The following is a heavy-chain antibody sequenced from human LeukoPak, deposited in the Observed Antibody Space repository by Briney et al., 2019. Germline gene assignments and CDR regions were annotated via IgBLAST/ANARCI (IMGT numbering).Heavy chain of an antibody. V-gene: IGHV3-43*02. J-gene: IGHJ6*02. D-gene: IGHD2-15*01. CDR2: ISGDGGST. CDR1: GFTFDDYA. CDR3: AKNALRSGVVVVAATPDYYYYGMDV. Sequence: LPGGSLRLSCAASGFTFDDYAMHWVRQAPGKGLEWVSLISGDGGSTYYADSVKGRFTISRDNSKNSLYLQMNSLRTEDTALYYCAKNALRSGVVVVAATPDYYYYGMDVWGQGTTVTVSS.